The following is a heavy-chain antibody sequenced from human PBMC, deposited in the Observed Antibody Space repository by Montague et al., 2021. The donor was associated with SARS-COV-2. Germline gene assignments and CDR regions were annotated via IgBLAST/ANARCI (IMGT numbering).Heavy chain of an antibody. CDR2: INHSGST. V-gene: IGHV4-34*01. CDR1: GGSFSGYY. CDR3: ARGAPTISMIVVVITGAGWYFDL. D-gene: IGHD3-22*01. Sequence: SETLSLTCAVHGGSFSGYYWSWIRQPPGKGLEWIGEINHSGSTNYNPSLKSRVTISVDTSKNQFSLKLSSVTAADTAVYYCARGAPTISMIVVVITGAGWYFDLWGRGTLATVSS. J-gene: IGHJ2*01.